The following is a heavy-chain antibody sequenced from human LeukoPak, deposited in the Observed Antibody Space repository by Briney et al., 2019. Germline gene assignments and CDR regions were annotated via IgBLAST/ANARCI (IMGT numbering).Heavy chain of an antibody. V-gene: IGHV3-53*01. J-gene: IGHJ4*02. CDR2: IYSGGST. Sequence: GGSLRLSCAASEFTVSSNYMSWVRQAPGKGLEWVSVIYSGGSTYYADSVKGRFTISRDNSKNTLYLQMNSLRAEDTAVYYCARVPGYDDYGDFYYFDYWGQGTLVTVSS. CDR3: ARVPGYDDYGDFYYFDY. CDR1: EFTVSSNY. D-gene: IGHD4-17*01.